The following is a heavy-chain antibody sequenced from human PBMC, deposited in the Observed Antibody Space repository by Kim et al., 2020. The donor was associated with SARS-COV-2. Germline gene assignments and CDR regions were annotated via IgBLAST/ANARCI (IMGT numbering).Heavy chain of an antibody. CDR2: INGGGITT. Sequence: GGSLRLSCAASGFIFSSYATTWVRQAPGKGLEWVSFINGGGITTYYSDSVKGRFTISRDNSRNTLYLQMNSLRAEDTAVYYCATEVGKYFQYWGQGTLV. V-gene: IGHV3-23*01. CDR3: ATEVGKYFQY. CDR1: GFIFSSYA. J-gene: IGHJ1*01. D-gene: IGHD2-15*01.